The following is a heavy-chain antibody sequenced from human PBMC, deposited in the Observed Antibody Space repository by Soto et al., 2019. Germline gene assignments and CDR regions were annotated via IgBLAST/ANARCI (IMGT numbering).Heavy chain of an antibody. Sequence: EVQLLESGGGLVQPGGSLRLSCAASGFTFNNYAMTWVRQAPGKGLEWVSAISGGGDTTSYADSVKGRFTVSRDGSKNTLYLQLSSLRVEDPALYYCAKGRGGSGSLTPRVDFWGQGTLVTVSS. CDR2: ISGGGDTT. D-gene: IGHD3-10*01. CDR1: GFTFNNYA. V-gene: IGHV3-23*01. J-gene: IGHJ4*02. CDR3: AKGRGGSGSLTPRVDF.